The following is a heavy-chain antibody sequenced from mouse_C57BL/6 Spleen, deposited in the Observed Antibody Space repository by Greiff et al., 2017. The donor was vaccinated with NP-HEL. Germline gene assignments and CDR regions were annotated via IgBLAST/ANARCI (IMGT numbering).Heavy chain of an antibody. V-gene: IGHV1-52*01. D-gene: IGHD2-4*01. Sequence: QVQLKQPGAELVRPGSSVKLSCKASGYTFTSYWMHWVKQRPIQGLDWIGNIDPSDSETHYNQKFKDKATLTVDKSSSTAYMQLSSLTSEDSAVYYCARDYDYVFAYWGQGTLVTVSA. J-gene: IGHJ3*01. CDR3: ARDYDYVFAY. CDR2: IDPSDSET. CDR1: GYTFTSYW.